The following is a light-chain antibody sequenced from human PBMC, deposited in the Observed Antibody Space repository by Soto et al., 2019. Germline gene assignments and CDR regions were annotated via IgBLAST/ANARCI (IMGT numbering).Light chain of an antibody. J-gene: IGKJ3*01. CDR3: QQDYSIPFT. V-gene: IGKV4-1*01. Sequence: DIVMTQSPDSLAVSLGERATIKCKSGQSVLDSADNKNYLTWYQQKPGQPPKLLIYWASTRESGVPDRFSGSGSGTDFILTISSLQADDLAVYYCQQDYSIPFTFGPGTKMDIK. CDR1: QSVLDSADNKNY. CDR2: WAS.